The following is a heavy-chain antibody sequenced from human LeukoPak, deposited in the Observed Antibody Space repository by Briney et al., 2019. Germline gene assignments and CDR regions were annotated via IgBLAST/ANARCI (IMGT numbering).Heavy chain of an antibody. CDR1: GFTFSRYE. J-gene: IGHJ4*02. Sequence: GGSLRPSRAASGFTFSRYEMNWVRQAPGKGLEWVSSISSSSEFIYYADSVRGLFTISRDNARNSLYLQMNSLRAEDTAVYYCARWLGAIAWPYYFDYWGQGTLVAVSS. D-gene: IGHD3-16*02. CDR3: ARWLGAIAWPYYFDY. CDR2: ISSSSEFI. V-gene: IGHV3-21*01.